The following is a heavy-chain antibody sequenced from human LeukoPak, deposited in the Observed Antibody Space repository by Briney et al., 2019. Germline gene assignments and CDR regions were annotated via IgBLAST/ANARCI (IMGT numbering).Heavy chain of an antibody. D-gene: IGHD4-17*01. CDR2: ISYDGSNK. J-gene: IGHJ6*02. V-gene: IGHV3-30-3*01. CDR3: ARTTVTTPVPYYYYYYGMDV. Sequence: PGGSLRLSCAASGFTFSSYAMHWVRQAPGKGLEWVAVISYDGSNKYYADSVKGRFTISRDNSKNTLYLQMNSLRAEDTAVYYCARTTVTTPVPYYYYYYGMDVWGQGTTVTVSS. CDR1: GFTFSSYA.